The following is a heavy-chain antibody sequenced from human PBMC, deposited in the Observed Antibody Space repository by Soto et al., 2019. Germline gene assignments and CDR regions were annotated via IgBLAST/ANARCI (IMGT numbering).Heavy chain of an antibody. CDR3: AKDESGAADI. V-gene: IGHV4-4*07. Sequence: SETLSLTCTVSGGSLTAYSWNWIRQPVGKGLEWIGRIDTSGKTNYIPSLKSRLTMSIDRFKNQFYLNLKFVTAADTAVYFCAKDESGAADIWGQGTMVTVSS. CDR1: GGSLTAYS. CDR2: IDTSGKT. J-gene: IGHJ3*02. D-gene: IGHD7-27*01.